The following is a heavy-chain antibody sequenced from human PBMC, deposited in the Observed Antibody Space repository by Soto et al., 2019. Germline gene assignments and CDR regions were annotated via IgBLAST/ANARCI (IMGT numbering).Heavy chain of an antibody. CDR3: ARDHYSGSTVQAAY. V-gene: IGHV3-30-3*01. D-gene: IGHD1-26*01. CDR1: GFTFSSYA. J-gene: IGHJ4*02. Sequence: QVQLVESGGGVFQPGRSLRLSCAASGFTFSSYAMHWVRQAPGKGLEWVAVISYDGSNKYYADSVKGRFTISRDNSKNTLYLQMKSLRAEDTAVYYCARDHYSGSTVQAAYWGQGTLVTVSS. CDR2: ISYDGSNK.